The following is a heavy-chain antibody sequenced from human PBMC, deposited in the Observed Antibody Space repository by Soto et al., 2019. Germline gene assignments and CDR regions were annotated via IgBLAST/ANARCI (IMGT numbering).Heavy chain of an antibody. V-gene: IGHV3-15*07. CDR1: GFTFSNAW. J-gene: IGHJ6*02. Sequence: PGGSLRLSCAASGFTFSNAWMNWVRQAPGKGLEWVGRIKSKTDGGTTDYAAPVKGRFTISRDDSKNTLYLQMNSLKTEDTAVYYCTTAPADFWSGYYQHYYYYYGMDVWGQGTTVTVSS. CDR3: TTAPADFWSGYYQHYYYYYGMDV. CDR2: IKSKTDGGTT. D-gene: IGHD3-3*01.